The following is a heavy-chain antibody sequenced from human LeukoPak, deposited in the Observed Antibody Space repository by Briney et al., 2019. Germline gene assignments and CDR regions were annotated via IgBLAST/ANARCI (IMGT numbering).Heavy chain of an antibody. CDR1: GYPFSAHF. J-gene: IGHJ4*02. CDR2: INTNTGNP. D-gene: IGHD3-3*01. Sequence: ASVKVSCKASGYPFSAHFLNWVRQAPGQGLEWMGWINTNTGNPTYAQGFTGRFVFSLDTSVSTAYLQISSLKAEDTAVYYCARNPRYDFWSGHSVHFDYWGQGTLVTVSS. V-gene: IGHV7-4-1*02. CDR3: ARNPRYDFWSGHSVHFDY.